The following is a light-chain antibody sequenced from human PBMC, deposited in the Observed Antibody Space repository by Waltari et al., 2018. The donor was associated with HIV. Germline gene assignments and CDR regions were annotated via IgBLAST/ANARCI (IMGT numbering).Light chain of an antibody. J-gene: IGKJ1*01. V-gene: IGKV1-5*03. CDR3: QHYKNYRT. Sequence: DIQLTQSPSSLSASVGDRVTITCRASQSVSSRLAWFQQKPGKAPKVLIYESTSLVSGVPSRFSGRGSGTEFTLTISTLQPDDFATYYCQHYKNYRTFGQGTKVEIK. CDR1: QSVSSR. CDR2: EST.